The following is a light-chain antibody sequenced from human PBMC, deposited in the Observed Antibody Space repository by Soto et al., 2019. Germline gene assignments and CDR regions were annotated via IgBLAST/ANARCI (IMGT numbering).Light chain of an antibody. CDR1: SSDVGGYNY. CDR3: SSYTSSSTRV. CDR2: EVS. V-gene: IGLV2-14*01. J-gene: IGLJ3*02. Sequence: QSALTQPASVSGSPGQSITISCTGTSSDVGGYNYVSWYQQHPGKAPKLMIYEVSNRPSGVSNRFSGSKSGNTASLTISGRQAEDEADYYCSSYTSSSTRVFGEGTKLTVL.